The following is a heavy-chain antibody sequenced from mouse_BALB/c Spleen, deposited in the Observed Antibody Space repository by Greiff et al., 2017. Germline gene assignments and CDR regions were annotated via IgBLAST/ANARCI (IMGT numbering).Heavy chain of an antibody. CDR2: IDPANGNT. CDR1: GFNIKDTY. Sequence: EVKLQESGAELVKPGASVKLSCTASGFNIKDTYMHWVKQRPEQGLEWIGRIDPANGNTKYDPKFQGKATITADTSSNTAYLQLSSLTSEDTAVYYCAPYYYGSSYVGFAYWGQGTLVTVSA. J-gene: IGHJ3*01. D-gene: IGHD1-1*01. CDR3: APYYYGSSYVGFAY. V-gene: IGHV14-3*02.